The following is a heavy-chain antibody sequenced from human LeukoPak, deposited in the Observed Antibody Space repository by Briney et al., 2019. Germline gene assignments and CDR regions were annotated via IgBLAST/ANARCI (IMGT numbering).Heavy chain of an antibody. CDR3: ARGLRHIVVVNWFDP. CDR2: INHSGST. Sequence: SETLSLTCAVYGGSFSGYYWSWIRKPPGKGLEWIGEINHSGSTNYNPSLKSRVTISVDTSKNQFSLKLSSVTAADTAVYYCARGLRHIVVVNWFDPWGQGTLVTVSS. J-gene: IGHJ5*02. CDR1: GGSFSGYY. V-gene: IGHV4-34*01. D-gene: IGHD2-21*01.